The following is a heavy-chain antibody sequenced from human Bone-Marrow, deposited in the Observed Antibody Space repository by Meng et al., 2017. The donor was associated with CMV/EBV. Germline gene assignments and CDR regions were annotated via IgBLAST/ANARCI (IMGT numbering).Heavy chain of an antibody. Sequence: GESLKISCAASGFTFSSYAMHWVRQAPGKGLEWVAVISYDGSNKYYADSVKGRFTISRDNSKNTLYLQMNSLRAEDTAVYYCARDRSDYWGQGKLVNVDS. J-gene: IGHJ4*02. CDR3: ARDRSDY. V-gene: IGHV3-30-3*01. CDR1: GFTFSSYA. CDR2: ISYDGSNK.